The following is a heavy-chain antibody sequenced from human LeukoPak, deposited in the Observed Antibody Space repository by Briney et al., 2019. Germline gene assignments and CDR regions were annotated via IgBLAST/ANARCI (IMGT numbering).Heavy chain of an antibody. J-gene: IGHJ4*02. V-gene: IGHV1-2*02. CDR2: INPKSGVP. CDR3: ARGGIAAPAVY. Sequence: GASVKVSCKASGYTFTDYYIHWVRQAPGQGLEWTGWINPKSGVPNYAQKFEGRVTMTSDTSITTTAYMELTRLRSDDTAVYYCARGGIAAPAVYWGQGTLVTVSS. D-gene: IGHD6-25*01. CDR1: GYTFTDYY.